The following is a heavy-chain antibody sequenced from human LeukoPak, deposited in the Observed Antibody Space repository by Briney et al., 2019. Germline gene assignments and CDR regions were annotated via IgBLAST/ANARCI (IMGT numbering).Heavy chain of an antibody. CDR1: GLTFSRFF. D-gene: IGHD1-1*01. CDR3: ATRGTAGTTRYFDY. Sequence: GGSLRLSCAASGLTFSRFFMSWVRQAPGKGLEWVSTISDSGGSTYYADSVKGRFTISRDNSKNTLYLQMNSLRAEDMAIYFCATRGTAGTTRYFDYWGQGTQVTVSS. J-gene: IGHJ4*02. CDR2: ISDSGGST. V-gene: IGHV3-23*01.